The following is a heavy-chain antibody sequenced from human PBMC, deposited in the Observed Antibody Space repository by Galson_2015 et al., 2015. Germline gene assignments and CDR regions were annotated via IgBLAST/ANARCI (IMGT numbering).Heavy chain of an antibody. CDR3: AKGGQRGVVGAASDLDY. Sequence: MSWIRQAPGKGLEWVSYISSSSSYTNYADSVKGRFTISRDNSKNTLYLQMNSLRAEDTAVYYCAKGGQRGVVGAASDLDYWGQGTLVTVSS. V-gene: IGHV3-11*06. J-gene: IGHJ4*02. CDR2: ISSSSSYT. D-gene: IGHD1-26*01.